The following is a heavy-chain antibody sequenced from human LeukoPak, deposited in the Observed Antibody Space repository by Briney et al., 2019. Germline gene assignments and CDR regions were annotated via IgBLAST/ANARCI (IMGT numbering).Heavy chain of an antibody. V-gene: IGHV4-34*01. CDR1: GGSFSGYY. Sequence: PSETLSLTCAVYGGSFSGYYWSWIRQPPGKGLEWIGEINHSGSTNYNPSLKSRVTISVDTSKNQFSLKLSSVTAADTAVYHCASQYYDFWSGYLGRWFDPWGQGTLVTVSS. CDR2: INHSGST. J-gene: IGHJ5*02. CDR3: ASQYYDFWSGYLGRWFDP. D-gene: IGHD3-3*01.